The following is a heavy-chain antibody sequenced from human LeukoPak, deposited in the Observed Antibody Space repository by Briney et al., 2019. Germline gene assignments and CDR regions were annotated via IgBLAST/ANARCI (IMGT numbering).Heavy chain of an antibody. V-gene: IGHV4-61*02. Sequence: SETLSLTCTVSGGSIGSANYYWNWIRQPAGKGLEWIGRIFTSGSTNYNPSLKSRVTISVDTSKNQFSLKLSSVTAADTAVYYCARHSSSSARRGMDVWGQGTTVTVSS. D-gene: IGHD6-6*01. CDR1: GGSIGSANYY. CDR2: IFTSGST. J-gene: IGHJ6*02. CDR3: ARHSSSSARRGMDV.